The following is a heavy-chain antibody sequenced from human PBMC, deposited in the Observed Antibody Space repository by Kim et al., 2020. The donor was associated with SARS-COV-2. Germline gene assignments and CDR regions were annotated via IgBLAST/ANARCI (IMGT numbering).Heavy chain of an antibody. V-gene: IGHV4-39*07. CDR2: VDSSGNT. D-gene: IGHD6-19*01. CDR1: GASIHSRNHY. J-gene: IGHJ5*01. Sequence: SETLSLTCSVSGASIHSRNHYWGWIRHPPGKGREWIANVDSSGNTYYSPSLRSRVTLSLDTSKNHFSLMLRYLTGADTAVYYCAKAGTTGYSSGWYYGFDSWGQGSLVTVSS. CDR3: AKAGTTGYSSGWYYGFDS.